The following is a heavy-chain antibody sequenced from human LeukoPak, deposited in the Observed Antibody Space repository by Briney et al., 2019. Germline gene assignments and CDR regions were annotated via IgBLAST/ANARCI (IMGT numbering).Heavy chain of an antibody. J-gene: IGHJ4*02. D-gene: IGHD3-10*01. Sequence: SETLSLTCTVSGDAISSSGYYWGWIRQPPGKGLEWIASIYYSGRTYYNPSLKSRITISVDSSKNQFSLRLSSVTAADTAVYYCARRKYYTIENWGQGTLVTVSS. CDR2: IYYSGRT. V-gene: IGHV4-39*01. CDR1: GDAISSSGYY. CDR3: ARRKYYTIEN.